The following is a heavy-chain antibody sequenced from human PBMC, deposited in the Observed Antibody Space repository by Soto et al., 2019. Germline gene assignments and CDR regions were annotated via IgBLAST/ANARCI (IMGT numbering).Heavy chain of an antibody. CDR1: GYTFTGYY. V-gene: IGHV1-8*02. J-gene: IGHJ6*02. CDR2: MNPNSGNT. Sequence: ASVKVSCKASGYTFTGYYMHWVRQATGQGLEWMGWMNPNSGNTGYAQKFQGRVTMTRNTSISTAYMELSSLRSEDTAVYYCARDKTLYGMDVWGQGTTVTVSS. CDR3: ARDKTLYGMDV.